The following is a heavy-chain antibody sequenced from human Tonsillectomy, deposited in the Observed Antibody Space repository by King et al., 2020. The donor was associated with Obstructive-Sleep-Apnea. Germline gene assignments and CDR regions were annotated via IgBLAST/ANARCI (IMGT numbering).Heavy chain of an antibody. CDR2: IYYSGST. Sequence: VQLQESGPGLVKPSETLSLTCTVSGGSISNYYWSWIRQPPGKGLEWIGYIYYSGSTYYNPSLKSRVTISVDTSKNQFSLKLSSVTAADTAVYYCARHQFDSSGYYSFDYWGQGTLVTVSS. J-gene: IGHJ4*02. D-gene: IGHD3-22*01. CDR1: GGSISNYY. CDR3: ARHQFDSSGYYSFDY. V-gene: IGHV4-59*08.